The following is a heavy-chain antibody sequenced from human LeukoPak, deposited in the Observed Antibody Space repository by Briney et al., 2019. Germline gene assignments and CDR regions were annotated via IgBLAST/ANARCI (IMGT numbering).Heavy chain of an antibody. V-gene: IGHV3-30*04. CDR2: ISYDGSNK. CDR1: GFTFSSYA. J-gene: IGHJ4*02. Sequence: GGSLRLSCAASGFTFSSYAMHWVRQAPGKGLEWVAVISYDGSNKYYADSVKGRFTISRDNSKNTLYLQVNSLRAEDTALYYCAKARESYSSSWYFDYWGQGTLVTVSS. D-gene: IGHD6-13*01. CDR3: AKARESYSSSWYFDY.